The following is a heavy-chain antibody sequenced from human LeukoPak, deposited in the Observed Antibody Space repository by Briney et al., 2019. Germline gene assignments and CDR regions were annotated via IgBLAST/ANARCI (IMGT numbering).Heavy chain of an antibody. CDR1: GFTFSSYA. CDR3: AKADYYDFWSGYFDY. J-gene: IGHJ4*02. CDR2: FSGSGGST. Sequence: PGASLRLSCAASGFTFSSYAMSWVRQAPGKGLDWVSAFSGSGGSTYYADSVKGRFTISRDNSKNTLYLQMNSLRAEDTAVYYCAKADYYDFWSGYFDYWGQGTLVTVSS. D-gene: IGHD3-3*01. V-gene: IGHV3-23*01.